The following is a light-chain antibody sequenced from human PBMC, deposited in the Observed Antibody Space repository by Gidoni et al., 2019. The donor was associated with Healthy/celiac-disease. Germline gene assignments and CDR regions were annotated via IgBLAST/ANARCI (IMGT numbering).Light chain of an antibody. V-gene: IGKV4-1*01. CDR2: WAS. CDR3: QQYYSTPRGT. Sequence: EIVMTQSPEPLAVSPGERATINCKSSQSDLYSSNSQNYLAWYHQKPGQPPKLLSYWASTRESWVPYLFSGSGSVIDFPLTISSLQAEDVAVYYCQQYYSTPRGTFXQXTKVDIK. CDR1: QSDLYSSNSQNY. J-gene: IGKJ1*01.